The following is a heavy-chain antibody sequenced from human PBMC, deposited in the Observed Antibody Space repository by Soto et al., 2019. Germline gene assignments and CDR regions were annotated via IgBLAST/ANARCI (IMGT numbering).Heavy chain of an antibody. CDR3: AKDCGHSYGVEGLYYYYYGMDV. CDR1: GFTFSSYG. Sequence: QVQLVESGGGVVQPGRSLRLSCAASGFTFSSYGMHWVRQAPGKGLEWVAVISYDGSNKYYADSVKGRFTISRDNSKNTLYLQMNSLRAEDTAVYYCAKDCGHSYGVEGLYYYYYGMDVWGQGTTVTVSS. V-gene: IGHV3-30*18. J-gene: IGHJ6*02. CDR2: ISYDGSNK. D-gene: IGHD3-22*01.